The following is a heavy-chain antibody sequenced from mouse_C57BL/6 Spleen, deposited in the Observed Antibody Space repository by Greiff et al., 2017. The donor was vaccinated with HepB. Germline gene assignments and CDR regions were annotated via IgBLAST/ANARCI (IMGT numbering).Heavy chain of an antibody. J-gene: IGHJ3*01. CDR2: IDPSDSYT. V-gene: IGHV1-69*01. Sequence: QVQLQQPGAELVMPGASVKLSCKASGYTFTSYWMHWVKQRPGQGLEWIGEIDPSDSYTNYNQKFKGKSTLTVDKSSSTAYMQISSLTSEDSAVYYCARVYYYGSSNAWFAYWGQGTLVTVSA. D-gene: IGHD1-1*01. CDR1: GYTFTSYW. CDR3: ARVYYYGSSNAWFAY.